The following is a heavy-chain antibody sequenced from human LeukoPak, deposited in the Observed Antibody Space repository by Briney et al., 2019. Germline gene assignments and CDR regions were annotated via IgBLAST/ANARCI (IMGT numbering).Heavy chain of an antibody. CDR3: ARGIAPNWFDP. CDR2: IYYSGST. V-gene: IGHV4-39*01. CDR1: GGSISSSSYY. D-gene: IGHD3-10*01. Sequence: SETLSLTCTVSGGSISSSSYYWGWIRQPPGKGLEWIGSIYYSGSTHYNPSLKSRVTISVDTSKNQFSLKLSSVTAADTAVYYCARGIAPNWFDPWGQGTLVTVSS. J-gene: IGHJ5*02.